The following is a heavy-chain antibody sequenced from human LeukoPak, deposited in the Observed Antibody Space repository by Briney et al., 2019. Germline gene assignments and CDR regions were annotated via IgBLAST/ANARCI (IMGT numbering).Heavy chain of an antibody. V-gene: IGHV3-48*01. CDR2: ISSASNTI. D-gene: IGHD3-10*01. CDR3: ARVGWFGDYNWFDP. CDR1: GFTFSSYS. J-gene: IGHJ5*02. Sequence: PGGALRPSCAASGFTFSSYSMNWVRQAPGKGLECVSYISSASNTIYYADSVKGRFTISRDNAKNSLYLQMNSLRAEDTAMYYCARVGWFGDYNWFDPWGPGTLVTVSS.